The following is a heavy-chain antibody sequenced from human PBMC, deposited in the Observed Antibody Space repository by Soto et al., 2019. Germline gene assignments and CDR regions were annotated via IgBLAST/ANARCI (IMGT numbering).Heavy chain of an antibody. CDR1: GGTFSSYT. V-gene: IGHV1-69*02. CDR2: IIPILGIA. J-gene: IGHJ4*02. D-gene: IGHD5-12*01. CDR3: ARATRGYSGYEYFDY. Sequence: QVQLVQSGAEVKKPGSSVKVSCKASGGTFSSYTISWVRQAPGQGLEWMGRIIPILGIANYAQKFQGRVTITADKSXXTAYMELSSLRSEDTAVYYCARATRGYSGYEYFDYWGQGTLVTVSS.